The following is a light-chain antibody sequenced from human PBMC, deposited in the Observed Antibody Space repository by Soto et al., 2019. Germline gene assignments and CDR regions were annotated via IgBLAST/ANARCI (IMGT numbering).Light chain of an antibody. CDR3: QQYNKWPLT. V-gene: IGKV3-15*01. Sequence: EIVMTQSPATLSVSPGERATLSCRASQSVSSNLVWYQQKPGQAPRLLIYHASTRATGIPARFSGSGSGTEFTLTISSLQSEDFAVYYCQQYNKWPLTFGGGTKVESK. J-gene: IGKJ4*02. CDR2: HAS. CDR1: QSVSSN.